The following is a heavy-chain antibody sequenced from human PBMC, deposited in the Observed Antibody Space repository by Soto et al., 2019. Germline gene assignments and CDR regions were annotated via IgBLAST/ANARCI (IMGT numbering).Heavy chain of an antibody. CDR1: GFTFSSYA. J-gene: IGHJ4*02. CDR2: ILGSGGNT. Sequence: GGSLRLSCAASGFTFSSYAMSWVRQAPGKGLEWISTILGSGGNTYYADSVKGRFTISRDNSKNTLYLQMNGLRAADTAVYYCAKGNYGGNPGSDYWGQGTQVTVSS. CDR3: AKGNYGGNPGSDY. D-gene: IGHD4-17*01. V-gene: IGHV3-23*01.